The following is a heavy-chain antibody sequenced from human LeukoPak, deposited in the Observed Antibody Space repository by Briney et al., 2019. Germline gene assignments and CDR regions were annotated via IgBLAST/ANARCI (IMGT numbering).Heavy chain of an antibody. D-gene: IGHD5-12*01. Sequence: GSLRLSCAASGFTFSSYAMHWVRQAPGKGLEWVAVISYDGSNKYYADSVKGRFTISRDNSKNTLYLQMNSLRVEDTAVYYCARDRGYSGRAHLCDYWGQGTLVTVSS. CDR2: ISYDGSNK. CDR3: ARDRGYSGRAHLCDY. CDR1: GFTFSSYA. V-gene: IGHV3-30*04. J-gene: IGHJ4*02.